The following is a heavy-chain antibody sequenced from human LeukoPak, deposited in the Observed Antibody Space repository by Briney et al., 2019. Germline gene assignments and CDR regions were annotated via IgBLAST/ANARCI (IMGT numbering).Heavy chain of an antibody. CDR3: ARSPITQIGGVIRAHYGMDV. CDR1: GGSISSGGYS. Sequence: PSQTLSLTCAVSGGSISSGGYSWNWIRQPPGKGLEWIGYIYHSGSTYYNPSLKSRVAISVDRSKNQFSLKLNSVTAADTAVYFCARSPITQIGGVIRAHYGMDVWGQGTTVTVSS. CDR2: IYHSGST. J-gene: IGHJ6*02. D-gene: IGHD3-16*01. V-gene: IGHV4-30-2*01.